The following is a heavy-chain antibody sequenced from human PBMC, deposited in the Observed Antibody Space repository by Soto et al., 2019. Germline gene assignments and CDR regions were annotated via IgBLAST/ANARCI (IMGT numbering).Heavy chain of an antibody. J-gene: IGHJ3*02. CDR3: ATTAGDCSGGSCQAASTRGLADAFDI. D-gene: IGHD2-15*01. V-gene: IGHV3-9*01. CDR2: ISWNSGSI. CDR1: GFTFDDYA. Sequence: EVQLVESGGGLVQPGRSLRLSCAASGFTFDDYAMHWVRQAPGKGLEWVSGISWNSGSIGYADSVKGRFTISRDNAKNSLYLQMNSLRAEDTALYYCATTAGDCSGGSCQAASTRGLADAFDIWGQGTMVTVSS.